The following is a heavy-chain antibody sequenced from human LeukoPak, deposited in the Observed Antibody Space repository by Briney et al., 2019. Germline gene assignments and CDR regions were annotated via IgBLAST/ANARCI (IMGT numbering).Heavy chain of an antibody. Sequence: GASVKVSCKASGYTFTSYDINWVRQATGQGLEWMGWMNPNSGNTGYAQKFQGRVTITRNTSISTAYMELSSLRSEDTAVYYCARVGSKLPAAMSWFDPWGQGTLVTVSS. CDR2: MNPNSGNT. V-gene: IGHV1-8*03. CDR1: GYTFTSYD. CDR3: ARVGSKLPAAMSWFDP. J-gene: IGHJ5*02. D-gene: IGHD2-2*01.